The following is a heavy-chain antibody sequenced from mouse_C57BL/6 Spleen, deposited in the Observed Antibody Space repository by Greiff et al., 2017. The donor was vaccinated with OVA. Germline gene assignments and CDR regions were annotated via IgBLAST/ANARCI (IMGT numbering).Heavy chain of an antibody. CDR2: IYPGSGST. V-gene: IGHV1-55*01. Sequence: QVQLQQPGAELVKPGASVKMSCKASGYTFTSYWITWVKQRPGQGLEWIGDIYPGSGSTNYNEKFKSKATLTVDTSSSTAYMQLSSLTSEDAAVYYCARGGYGSAMDYWGQGTSVTVSS. CDR3: ARGGYGSAMDY. CDR1: GYTFTSYW. D-gene: IGHD1-1*01. J-gene: IGHJ4*01.